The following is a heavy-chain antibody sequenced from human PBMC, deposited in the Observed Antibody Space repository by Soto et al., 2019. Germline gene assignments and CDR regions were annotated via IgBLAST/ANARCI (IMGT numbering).Heavy chain of an antibody. V-gene: IGHV4-4*02. CDR3: ARVRQGCSANNCYFDP. Sequence: PSETLSLTCTLSGGSVRAPDWWNWARQSPDKGLEWIAEVHISGHSNYNPSLRSRVSVSIDSSKNQLYLNLNSVTAADTAIYYCARVRQGCSANNCYFDPWGQGTQVTVSS. CDR2: VHISGHS. D-gene: IGHD1-1*01. J-gene: IGHJ5*01. CDR1: GGSVRAPDW.